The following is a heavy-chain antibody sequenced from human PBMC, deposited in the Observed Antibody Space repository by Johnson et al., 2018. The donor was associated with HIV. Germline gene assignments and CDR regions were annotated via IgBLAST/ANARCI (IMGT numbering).Heavy chain of an antibody. CDR3: ASVVGATLGAFDI. D-gene: IGHD1-26*01. V-gene: IGHV3-53*01. Sequence: RFTISRDNSKNTLYLQMNSLRAEDTAVYYCASVVGATLGAFDIWGQGTMVTVSS. J-gene: IGHJ3*02.